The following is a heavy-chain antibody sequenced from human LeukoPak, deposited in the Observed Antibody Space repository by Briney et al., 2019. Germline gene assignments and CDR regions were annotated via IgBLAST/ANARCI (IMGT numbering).Heavy chain of an antibody. CDR2: ISWNSGSI. CDR1: GFTFDDYA. V-gene: IGHV3-9*01. CDR3: AKDFYYDSSGYLFDY. D-gene: IGHD3-22*01. J-gene: IGHJ4*02. Sequence: GGSLRLSCAASGFTFDDYAMHWVRQAPGKGLEWVSGISWNSGSIGYADSVKGRFTISRDNAKNPLYLQMNSLRAEDTALYYCAKDFYYDSSGYLFDYWGQGTLVTVSS.